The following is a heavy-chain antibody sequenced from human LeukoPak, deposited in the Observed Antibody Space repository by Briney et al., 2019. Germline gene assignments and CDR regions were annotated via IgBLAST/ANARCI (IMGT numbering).Heavy chain of an antibody. V-gene: IGHV3-23*01. Sequence: GGSLRLSCAVSGITLSNYGMRWVRQAPGKGLEWVAGISDSGGRTNYADSVKGRFTISRDSPKNTLYLQMNSLRAEDTAVYFCAKRGVVIRVILVGFHKEAYYFDSWGQGALVTVSS. J-gene: IGHJ4*02. CDR1: GITLSNYG. CDR2: ISDSGGRT. CDR3: AKRGVVIRVILVGFHKEAYYFDS. D-gene: IGHD3-22*01.